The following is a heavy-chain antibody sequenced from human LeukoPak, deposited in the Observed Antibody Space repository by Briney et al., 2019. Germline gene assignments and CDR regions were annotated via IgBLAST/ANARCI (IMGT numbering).Heavy chain of an antibody. D-gene: IGHD2-2*01. V-gene: IGHV1-3*01. CDR2: INAGNGNT. Sequence: AASVKVSCKASGYTFTSYAIHWVRQAPGQRLEWLGWINAGNGNTKYSQKFQGRVTITSYTSAPTAYMELTSLRSEDTAVYFCARGYCSSTSCQYYFDYWGQGTLVSVSS. CDR1: GYTFTSYA. CDR3: ARGYCSSTSCQYYFDY. J-gene: IGHJ4*02.